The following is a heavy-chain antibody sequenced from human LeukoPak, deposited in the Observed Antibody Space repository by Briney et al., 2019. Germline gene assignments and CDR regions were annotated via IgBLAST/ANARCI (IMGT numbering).Heavy chain of an antibody. D-gene: IGHD2-15*01. J-gene: IGHJ5*02. V-gene: IGHV4-4*07. CDR3: ARVSDVVYSRGFDP. CDR2: VHRSGNT. CDR1: GSSISTYY. Sequence: PSETLSLTCSVSGSSISTYYWSWIRQPAGKGLEWIGRVHRSGNTNYNPSLQSRVTMSVDTSKNQISLRLRFVTAADTAVYYCARVSDVVYSRGFDPWGQGTLVTVSS.